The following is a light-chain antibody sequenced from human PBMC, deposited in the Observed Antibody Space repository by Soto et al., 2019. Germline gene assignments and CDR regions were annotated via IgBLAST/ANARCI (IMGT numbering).Light chain of an antibody. CDR2: EVN. CDR1: SSDVGGYKY. CDR3: SSYTISSPLVV. J-gene: IGLJ2*01. Sequence: QSVLTQPASVSGSPGQSISISCTGTSSDVGGYKYVSWYQQHPGKAPKLMIYEVNNRPSGVSNRFSGSKSGNTASLTISGLQADDEADYYCSSYTISSPLVVFGGGTKVTVL. V-gene: IGLV2-14*01.